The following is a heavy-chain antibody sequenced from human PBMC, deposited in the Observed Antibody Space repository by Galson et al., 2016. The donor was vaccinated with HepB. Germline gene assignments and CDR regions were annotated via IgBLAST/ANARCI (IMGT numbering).Heavy chain of an antibody. Sequence: SLRLSCAASGYTFDSYAMSWVRQAPGQGLEWVSGISTSGGTTYYADSVKGRFTISRDNSEHTLYLQMNSLRAEDAAVYFCAKDWATFYHDRNGYKYFDSWGQGTLVTVSS. CDR1: GYTFDSYA. CDR2: ISTSGGTT. J-gene: IGHJ4*02. D-gene: IGHD3-22*01. V-gene: IGHV3-23*01. CDR3: AKDWATFYHDRNGYKYFDS.